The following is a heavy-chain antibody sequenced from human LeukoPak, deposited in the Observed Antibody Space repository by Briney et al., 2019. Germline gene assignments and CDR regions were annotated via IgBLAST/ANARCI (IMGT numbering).Heavy chain of an antibody. Sequence: ASVKVSCKASGYTFTSYDINWVRQATGQGVEWMGWMNPNSGNTGYAQKFQGRVTMTRNTSINTAYMELSSLRSEDTAIYYCARGVGIVSTISKKHFDDWGQGTLVTVSS. V-gene: IGHV1-8*01. J-gene: IGHJ4*02. CDR3: ARGVGIVSTISKKHFDD. CDR2: MNPNSGNT. D-gene: IGHD5/OR15-5a*01. CDR1: GYTFTSYD.